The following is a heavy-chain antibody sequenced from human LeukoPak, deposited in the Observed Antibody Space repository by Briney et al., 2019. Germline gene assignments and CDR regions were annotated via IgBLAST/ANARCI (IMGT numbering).Heavy chain of an antibody. CDR3: ARGPMLAVAGTDAFDI. D-gene: IGHD6-19*01. CDR2: TYYRSKWYN. Sequence: SQTLSLTCAISGDSVSSNSAAWNWIRQSPSRGLEWLGRTYYRSKWYNDYAVSVKSRITINPDTSKNQFSLQLNSVTPEDTAVYYCARGPMLAVAGTDAFDIWGQGTMVTVSS. V-gene: IGHV6-1*01. CDR1: GDSVSSNSAA. J-gene: IGHJ3*02.